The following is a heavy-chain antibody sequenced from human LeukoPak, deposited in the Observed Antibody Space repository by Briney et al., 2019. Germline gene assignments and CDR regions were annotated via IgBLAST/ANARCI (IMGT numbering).Heavy chain of an antibody. D-gene: IGHD2-21*02. V-gene: IGHV3-48*03. CDR1: GVSFKSFE. CDR2: ISSSGSTI. Sequence: GGSLRLSCAASGVSFKSFEMNWLRQAPGKGLEWLSYISSSGSTIYYADSVKGRFTISRDNAKNSLYLQMNSLRAEDTAVYYCARVLKLYCGGDCNYFDYWGQGTLVTVSS. J-gene: IGHJ4*02. CDR3: ARVLKLYCGGDCNYFDY.